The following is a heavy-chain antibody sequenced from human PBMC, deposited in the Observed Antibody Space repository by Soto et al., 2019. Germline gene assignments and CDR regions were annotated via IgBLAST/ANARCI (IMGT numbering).Heavy chain of an antibody. D-gene: IGHD2-21*01. CDR3: TRKVVGSTSRPDYWYVQL. Sequence: EVQLLESGGDSVQPGGSVRLSCAGSGFTFINYAMNWVRQAPGKGLEWVSTISGGGDATFFADSVRSRFTFSRDNSKNTVTLQMNSLGVDDTDEYYCTRKVVGSTSRPDYWYVQLWGRGTLVTVSS. J-gene: IGHJ2*01. CDR2: ISGGGDAT. V-gene: IGHV3-23*01. CDR1: GFTFINYA.